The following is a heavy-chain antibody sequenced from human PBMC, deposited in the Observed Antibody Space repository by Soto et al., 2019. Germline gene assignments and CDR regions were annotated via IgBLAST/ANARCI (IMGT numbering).Heavy chain of an antibody. CDR1: GGSISSGGYY. Sequence: SETLSLTCTVSGGSISSGGYYWSWIRQHPGKGLEWIGYIYYSGSTYYNPSLKSRVTISVDTSKNQFSLKLSSVTAADTAVYYCARSTSSGSYYSDLYYYYGMDVWGQGTTVTVSS. D-gene: IGHD3-10*01. CDR3: ARSTSSGSYYSDLYYYYGMDV. V-gene: IGHV4-31*03. CDR2: IYYSGST. J-gene: IGHJ6*02.